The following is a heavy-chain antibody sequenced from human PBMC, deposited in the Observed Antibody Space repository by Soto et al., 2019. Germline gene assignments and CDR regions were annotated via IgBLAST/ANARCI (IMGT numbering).Heavy chain of an antibody. CDR1: GFTFSSYA. J-gene: IGHJ6*02. Sequence: QVQLVESGGGVVQPGRSLRLSCAASGFTFSSYAMHWVRQAPGKGLEWVAVISYDGSNKYYADSVKGRFTISRDNSKTTLYLQMNSLRAEDTAVYYCARDLWNSYGYFGYYYYYGMDVWGQGTTVTVSS. D-gene: IGHD5-18*01. CDR3: ARDLWNSYGYFGYYYYYGMDV. V-gene: IGHV3-30-3*01. CDR2: ISYDGSNK.